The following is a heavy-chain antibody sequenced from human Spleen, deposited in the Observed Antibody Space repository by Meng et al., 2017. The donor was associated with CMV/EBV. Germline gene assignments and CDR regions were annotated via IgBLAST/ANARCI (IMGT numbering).Heavy chain of an antibody. J-gene: IGHJ4*02. CDR1: GFTFSSHN. CDR3: ARGNSYAHIFDY. D-gene: IGHD5-18*01. V-gene: IGHV3-21*01. Sequence: GGSLRLSCAAFGFTFSSHNMNWVRQAPGKGLEWVSSISSSSSYIYYADSVKGRFTISRDNAKNSLYLQMNSLRAEDTAVYYCARGNSYAHIFDYWGQGTLVTVSS. CDR2: ISSSSSYI.